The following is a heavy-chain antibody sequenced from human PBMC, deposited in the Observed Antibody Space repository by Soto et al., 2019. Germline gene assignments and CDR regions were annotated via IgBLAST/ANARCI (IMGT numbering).Heavy chain of an antibody. D-gene: IGHD6-13*01. CDR3: TADKGYTYGAY. Sequence: GGSLRLSCTASGFNFGGYAMSWFRQAPGKGLEWVGFIRRKAYGGTTEYAASVKGRFTISRDDSKSIGYLQMNSLKTEDTAVYYCTADKGYTYGAYWGQGTLVTVSS. CDR1: GFNFGGYA. V-gene: IGHV3-49*03. J-gene: IGHJ4*02. CDR2: IRRKAYGGTT.